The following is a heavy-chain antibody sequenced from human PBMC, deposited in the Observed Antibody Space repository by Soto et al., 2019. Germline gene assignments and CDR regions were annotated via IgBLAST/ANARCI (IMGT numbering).Heavy chain of an antibody. D-gene: IGHD5-18*01. CDR1: GGSFSGYY. CDR3: ARGRGYSYGYKYYYGMDV. CDR2: INHSGST. Sequence: SETLYLTCAVYGGSFSGYYWSWIRQPPGKGLEWIGEINHSGSTNYNPSLKSRVTISVDTSKNQFSLKLSSVTAADTAVYYCARGRGYSYGYKYYYGMDVWGQGTTVTVSS. J-gene: IGHJ6*02. V-gene: IGHV4-34*01.